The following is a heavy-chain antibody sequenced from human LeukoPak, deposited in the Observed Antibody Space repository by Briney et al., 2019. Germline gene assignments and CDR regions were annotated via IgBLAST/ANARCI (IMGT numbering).Heavy chain of an antibody. CDR3: ARGRDDILTGPPDLDY. D-gene: IGHD3-9*01. CDR2: INHSGST. J-gene: IGHJ4*02. V-gene: IGHV4-34*01. CDR1: GGSFSGYY. Sequence: PSETLSLTCAVYGGSFSGYYWSWIRQPPGKGLEWIGEINHSGSTNYNPSLKSRVTISVDTSKNQFSLKLSSVTAADTAVYYCARGRDDILTGPPDLDYWGQGTLVTVSS.